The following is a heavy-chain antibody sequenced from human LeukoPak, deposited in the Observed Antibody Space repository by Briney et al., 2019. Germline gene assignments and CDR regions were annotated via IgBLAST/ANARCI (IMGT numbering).Heavy chain of an antibody. V-gene: IGHV4-39*01. Sequence: PSETLSLTCSVSGASITSSSFYWGWIRQPPGKGLEWIGSIYYTGSADYNLSLKSRVTISVDTSKNQFSLKLTSVTAADAAVYYCARHRYCNSSSCYAFDYWGEGTLVTVSS. CDR1: GASITSSSFY. D-gene: IGHD2-2*01. CDR2: IYYTGSA. CDR3: ARHRYCNSSSCYAFDY. J-gene: IGHJ4*02.